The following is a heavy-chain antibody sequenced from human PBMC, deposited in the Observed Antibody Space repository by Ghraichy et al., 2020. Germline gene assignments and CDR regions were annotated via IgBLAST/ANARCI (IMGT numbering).Heavy chain of an antibody. CDR2: ISSSSTI. CDR1: GFTFSSYI. CDR3: ARDRDGDYDFDY. Sequence: GGSLRLSCAASGFTFSSYIMNWVRQPPGKGLEWVSYISSSSTIYYADSVKGRFTISRDNAKNSLYLQMNSLRDEDTAVYYCARDRDGDYDFDYWGQGTLVTVSS. J-gene: IGHJ4*02. V-gene: IGHV3-48*02. D-gene: IGHD4-17*01.